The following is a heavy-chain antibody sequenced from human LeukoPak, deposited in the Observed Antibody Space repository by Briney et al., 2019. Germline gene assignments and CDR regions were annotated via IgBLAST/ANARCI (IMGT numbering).Heavy chain of an antibody. CDR3: ARLRMAAESDSDY. CDR1: GFTFDDYA. V-gene: IGHV3-43*02. Sequence: GGSLRLSCAASGFTFDDYAMHWVRQAPGKGREWVSLISGDGGSTYYADSGKGRFTIARDNSKNSLYLQMTSLSTEDTALYYCARLRMAAESDSDYWGQGTLVTVSS. CDR2: ISGDGGST. D-gene: IGHD5-24*01. J-gene: IGHJ4*02.